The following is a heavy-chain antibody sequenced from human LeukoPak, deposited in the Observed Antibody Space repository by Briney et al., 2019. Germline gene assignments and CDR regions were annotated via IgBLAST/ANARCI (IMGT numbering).Heavy chain of an antibody. CDR3: ARKDYGDPNER. Sequence: SETLSLTCTVSGVSISSSSYYWGWIRQPPGKGLEWIGSIYYSGSTYYNPSLKSRVTISVDTSKNQFSLKLSSVTAADTAVYYCARKDYGDPNERWGQGTLVTVSS. V-gene: IGHV4-39*01. CDR2: IYYSGST. J-gene: IGHJ4*02. D-gene: IGHD4-17*01. CDR1: GVSISSSSYY.